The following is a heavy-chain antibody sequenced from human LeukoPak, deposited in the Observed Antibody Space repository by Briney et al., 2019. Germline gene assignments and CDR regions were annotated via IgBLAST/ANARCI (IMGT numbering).Heavy chain of an antibody. D-gene: IGHD3-16*01. CDR3: AIGPPYAPGFLDV. Sequence: SETLSLACTVSGVSISSSNSYWGWIRQPPGKGLEWIGSIYYSGNTYYNASLKSQVSISIDPSKNQFSLRLTSVTAADTAVYYCAIGPPYAPGFLDVWGKGTTVTISS. V-gene: IGHV4-39*01. J-gene: IGHJ6*04. CDR2: IYYSGNT. CDR1: GVSISSSNSY.